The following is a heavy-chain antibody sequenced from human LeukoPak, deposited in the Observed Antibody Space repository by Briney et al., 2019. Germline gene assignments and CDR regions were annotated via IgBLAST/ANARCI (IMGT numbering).Heavy chain of an antibody. D-gene: IGHD3-10*01. J-gene: IGHJ4*02. V-gene: IGHV1-8*03. CDR3: ARGAYYYGSGTYYNVNYFDY. CDR2: MNPNSGNT. CDR1: GYTFTSYD. Sequence: ASVKVSCKASGYTFTSYDIIWVRQATGQGLEWMGWMNPNSGNTGYAQKFQGRVTITRNTSISTAYMELSSLRSEDTAVYYCARGAYYYGSGTYYNVNYFDYWGQGTLVTVSS.